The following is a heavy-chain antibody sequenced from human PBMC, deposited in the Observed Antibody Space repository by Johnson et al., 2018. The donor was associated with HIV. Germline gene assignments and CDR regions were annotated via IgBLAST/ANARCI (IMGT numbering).Heavy chain of an antibody. CDR2: ISYDGSNK. J-gene: IGHJ3*02. Sequence: QEKLVESGGGVVQPGRSLRLSCAASGFTFSSYAMHWVRQAPGKGLAWVAVISYDGSNKYYADSVKGRFTISRDNSKNTLYLQMNSLRAEDTAVYYCARGDTAMGYDAFDIWGQGTMVTVSS. CDR1: GFTFSSYA. CDR3: ARGDTAMGYDAFDI. V-gene: IGHV3-30*04. D-gene: IGHD5-18*01.